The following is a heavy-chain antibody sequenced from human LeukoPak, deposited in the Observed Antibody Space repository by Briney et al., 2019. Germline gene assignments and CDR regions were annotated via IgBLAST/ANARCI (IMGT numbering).Heavy chain of an antibody. Sequence: SETLSLTCTVSGGSIGSYYWSWIRQPPGKGLEWIGYVYYSGSTSYNPSLKSRVTISVDTSKNQFSLKLSSVTAADTAVYYCARSGYCSSTSCYRSLWFDPWGQGTLVTVSS. V-gene: IGHV4-59*01. J-gene: IGHJ5*02. CDR1: GGSIGSYY. CDR2: VYYSGST. D-gene: IGHD2-2*02. CDR3: ARSGYCSSTSCYRSLWFDP.